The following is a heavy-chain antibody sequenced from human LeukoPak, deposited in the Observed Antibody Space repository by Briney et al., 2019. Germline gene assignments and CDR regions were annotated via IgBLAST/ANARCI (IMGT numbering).Heavy chain of an antibody. D-gene: IGHD3-10*01. Sequence: PGRSLRLSCAASGFTFSDYGMHWVRQAPVKGLEWVAVIWYDGNNERYADSVKGRFTVSRDNSKNTLYLQMNSLRAEDTAVYYCARTGEFLAALDYWGQGTLVTVSS. J-gene: IGHJ4*02. CDR2: IWYDGNNE. CDR1: GFTFSDYG. CDR3: ARTGEFLAALDY. V-gene: IGHV3-33*03.